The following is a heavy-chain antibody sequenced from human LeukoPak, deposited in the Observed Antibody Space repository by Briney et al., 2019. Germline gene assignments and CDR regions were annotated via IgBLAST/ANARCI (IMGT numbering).Heavy chain of an antibody. Sequence: GGSLRLSCAASGFAFNTYSMNWVRQAPGKGLEWVSYISSSSSVIYYADSVKGRLTISRDNARNSLYLQMNSLRAEDTAVYYCVRYASGYYHTPFNYWFFDLWGRGTLVTVSS. CDR3: VRYASGYYHTPFNYWFFDL. V-gene: IGHV3-48*01. CDR1: GFAFNTYS. CDR2: ISSSSSVI. J-gene: IGHJ2*01. D-gene: IGHD3-22*01.